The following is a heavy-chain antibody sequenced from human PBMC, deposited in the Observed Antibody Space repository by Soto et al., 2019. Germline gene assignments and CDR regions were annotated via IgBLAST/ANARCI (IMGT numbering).Heavy chain of an antibody. CDR3: TKAEGGRSWPGGWIY. V-gene: IGHV1-3*01. J-gene: IGHJ4*02. CDR2: INPGSGNR. D-gene: IGHD5-12*01. Sequence: ASEKVSCKASGSTITTYAIHWVRQAPGQRREWMGWINPGSGNRKYSQNFQGRVTISGDTSASTAFMELSSLTSEDTAVYYCTKAEGGRSWPGGWIYWGAGXLLT. CDR1: GSTITTYA.